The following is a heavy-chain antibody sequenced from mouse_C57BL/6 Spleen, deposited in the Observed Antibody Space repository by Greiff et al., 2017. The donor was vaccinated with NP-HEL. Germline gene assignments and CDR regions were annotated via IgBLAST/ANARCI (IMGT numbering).Heavy chain of an antibody. Sequence: VQLQQSGTVLARPGASVKMSCKTSGYTFTSYWMHWVKQRPGQGLEWIGAIYPGNSDTSYNQKFKGKAKLTAVTSASTAYMELSSLTNEDSAVYDGTRYDCDGAVYFDYWGQGTTLTVSS. CDR3: TRYDCDGAVYFDY. CDR2: IYPGNSDT. CDR1: GYTFTSYW. J-gene: IGHJ2*01. V-gene: IGHV1-5*01. D-gene: IGHD2-4*01.